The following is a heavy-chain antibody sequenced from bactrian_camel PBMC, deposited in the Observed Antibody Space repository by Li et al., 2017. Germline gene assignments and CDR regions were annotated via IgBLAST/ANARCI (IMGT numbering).Heavy chain of an antibody. CDR2: IYTNDGST. D-gene: IGHD8*01. CDR1: GDLYPLHC. CDR3: AADPAPRPSFLACRLEEHFYAY. J-gene: IGHJ4*01. Sequence: VQLVESGGGSVQTGGSLRLSCEASGDLYPLHCTGWFRQAEGKEREGVAAIYTNDGSTYYADSVKGRFIISQDNAKKTLYLQINSLNPEDTAMYYCAADPAPRPSFLACRLEEHFYAYWGQGTQVTVSS. V-gene: IGHV3S54*01.